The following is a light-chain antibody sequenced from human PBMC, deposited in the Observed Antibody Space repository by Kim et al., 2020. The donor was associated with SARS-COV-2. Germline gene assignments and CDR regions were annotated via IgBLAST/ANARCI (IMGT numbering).Light chain of an antibody. V-gene: IGKV1-NL1*01. J-gene: IGKJ4*01. CDR1: QGISSS. Sequence: DIQMTQSPSSLSTSLGDRVTITCRASQGISSSLGWYQQKPGKAPKLLLYAASRLESGVPSRFSGRGSGTDYTLTISSLQPEDFATYYCQQYYSTPLTFGGGTKVDIK. CDR2: AAS. CDR3: QQYYSTPLT.